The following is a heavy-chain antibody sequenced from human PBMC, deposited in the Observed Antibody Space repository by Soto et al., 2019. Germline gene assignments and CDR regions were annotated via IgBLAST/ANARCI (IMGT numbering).Heavy chain of an antibody. CDR2: INAGNGNT. CDR3: ARVYCSSTSCYFPLDY. D-gene: IGHD2-2*01. J-gene: IGHJ4*02. Sequence: QVQLVQSGAEVKKPGASVKVSCKASGYTFTSYAMHWVRQAPGQRLEWMGWINAGNGNTKYSQKFQGRVTITRDTSASTAYMELGSLRSEDTAVYYCARVYCSSTSCYFPLDYWGQGTLVTVSS. V-gene: IGHV1-3*01. CDR1: GYTFTSYA.